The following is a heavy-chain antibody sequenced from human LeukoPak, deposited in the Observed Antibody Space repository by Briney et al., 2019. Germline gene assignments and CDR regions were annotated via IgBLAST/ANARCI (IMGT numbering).Heavy chain of an antibody. CDR3: ARDGIVVVPAAMGYYYYYMDV. J-gene: IGHJ6*03. Sequence: SETLSLTCTVSGGSISSYYWSWIRQPAGKGLEWIGRIYTSGSTNYNPSLKSRVTMSVDTSKNQFSLKLSSVTAADTAVYYCARDGIVVVPAAMGYYYYYMDVWGKGTTVTVSS. V-gene: IGHV4-4*07. D-gene: IGHD2-2*01. CDR2: IYTSGST. CDR1: GGSISSYY.